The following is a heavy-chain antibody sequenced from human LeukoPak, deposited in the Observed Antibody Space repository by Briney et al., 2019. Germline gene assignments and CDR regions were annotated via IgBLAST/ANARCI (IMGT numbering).Heavy chain of an antibody. Sequence: SETLSLTCTVSGGSISSYYWSWIRQPPGKELEWIGYIYYSGSTNYNPSLKSRVTISVDTSKNQFSLKLSSVTAADTAVYYCARHFDGSGSQSMDVWGQGTTVTVSS. CDR1: GGSISSYY. CDR3: ARHFDGSGSQSMDV. D-gene: IGHD3-10*01. V-gene: IGHV4-59*08. CDR2: IYYSGST. J-gene: IGHJ6*02.